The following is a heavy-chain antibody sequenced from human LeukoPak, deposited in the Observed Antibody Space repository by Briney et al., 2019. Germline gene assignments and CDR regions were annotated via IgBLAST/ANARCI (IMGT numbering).Heavy chain of an antibody. D-gene: IGHD6-6*01. J-gene: IGHJ5*02. CDR3: ARVYKPVPRPNNWFDP. CDR1: GYTFTGYY. CDR2: INPNSGGT. Sequence: GAAVKVSCKASGYTFTGYYMHWVRQAPGQGLEWMGWINPNSGGTNYAQKFQGRVSMTRDTSISTAYMELSRLRSDDTAVYYCARVYKPVPRPNNWFDPWGQGTLVTVSS. V-gene: IGHV1-2*02.